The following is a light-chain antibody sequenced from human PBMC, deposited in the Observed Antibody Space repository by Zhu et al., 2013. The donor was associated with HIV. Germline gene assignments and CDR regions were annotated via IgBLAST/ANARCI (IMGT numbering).Light chain of an antibody. CDR3: QQYGDSPWT. V-gene: IGKV3-20*01. J-gene: IGKJ1*01. CDR2: GVY. CDR1: QSLSDSF. Sequence: EIVLTQSPGTLSLSPGDRATLSCRASQSLSDSFVVWYQKKPGQAPRLLIYGVYNRAAGVPDRFSGSGSGTDFALIINRLEPEDFAVYYCQQYGDSPWTFGQGTKVEIK.